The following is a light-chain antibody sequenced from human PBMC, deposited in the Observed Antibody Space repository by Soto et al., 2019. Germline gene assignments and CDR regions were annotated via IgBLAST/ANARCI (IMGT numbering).Light chain of an antibody. CDR3: QQYNNWPIT. CDR1: QSVSRN. J-gene: IGKJ5*01. V-gene: IGKV3D-15*01. Sequence: EIVMTQSPATLSVSPGERATLSCRASQSVSRNLAWYQQKPGQAPRLIIYDASTRATGTPARFSGSGSGTKFTLSISSLQSEDVAVYSCQQYNNWPITFGQGTRLEIK. CDR2: DAS.